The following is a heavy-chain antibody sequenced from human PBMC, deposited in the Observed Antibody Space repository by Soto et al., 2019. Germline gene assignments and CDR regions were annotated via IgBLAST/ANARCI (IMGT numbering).Heavy chain of an antibody. J-gene: IGHJ4*02. CDR1: GGSISSISYY. V-gene: IGHV4-39*02. Sequence: QLQLQESGPGLVKSSETLSLTCTVSGGSISSISYYWGWIRQPPGKGLEWIGSIKYSGNTYYNPSLKSRVTISVDTSKNHFSLRLGSVTAAETAVYYCARVYIAVVPSTIFDSWGQGPLVTVSS. CDR3: ARVYIAVVPSTIFDS. D-gene: IGHD2-2*01. CDR2: IKYSGNT.